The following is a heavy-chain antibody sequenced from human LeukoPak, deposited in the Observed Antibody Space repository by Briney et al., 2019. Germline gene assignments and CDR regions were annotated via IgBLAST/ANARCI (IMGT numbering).Heavy chain of an antibody. CDR3: TLYNY. Sequence: ASVTASCKASGYTFTSYGISWVRQAPGQGLEWMGWINAGNGNTKYSQEFQGRVTISRDTSASTVYMELSSLRSEDMGIYYCTLYNYWGQGTLVTVSS. D-gene: IGHD2-2*02. CDR2: INAGNGNT. J-gene: IGHJ4*02. V-gene: IGHV1-3*03. CDR1: GYTFTSYG.